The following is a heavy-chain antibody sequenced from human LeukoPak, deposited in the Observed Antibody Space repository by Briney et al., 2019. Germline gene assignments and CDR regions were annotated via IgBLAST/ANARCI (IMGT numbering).Heavy chain of an antibody. CDR2: IYTGGST. D-gene: IGHD1-26*01. Sequence: SETLSLTCAASGCSISSYWWRWIRQPAGKGLEWIGRIYTGGSTNYNPSLKSRVTISVDKSKNQFSLKLSSVTAADTAVYYCARKGATIIPWYFDLWGRGTLVTVSS. CDR3: ARKGATIIPWYFDL. V-gene: IGHV4-4*07. CDR1: GCSISSYW. J-gene: IGHJ2*01.